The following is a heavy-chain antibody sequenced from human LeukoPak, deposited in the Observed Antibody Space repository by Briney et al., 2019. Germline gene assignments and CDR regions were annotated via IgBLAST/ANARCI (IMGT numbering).Heavy chain of an antibody. J-gene: IGHJ4*02. CDR2: IYPGDSDT. CDR1: GYSFTSYW. CDR3: ARVSSVGDLEWFFDY. D-gene: IGHD3-3*01. V-gene: IGHV5-51*01. Sequence: TGESLKISCKGSGYSFTSYWIGWVRQMPGKGLEWMGIIYPGDSDTRYSPSFQGQVTISADKSISTAYLQWSSLKASDTAMYYCARVSSVGDLEWFFDYWGQGTLVTVSS.